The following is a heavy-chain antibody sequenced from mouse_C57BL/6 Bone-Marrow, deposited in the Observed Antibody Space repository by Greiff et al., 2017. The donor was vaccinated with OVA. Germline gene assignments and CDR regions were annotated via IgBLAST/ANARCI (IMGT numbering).Heavy chain of an antibody. CDR2: IYPRDGST. V-gene: IGHV1-78*01. CDR1: GYTFTDHT. J-gene: IGHJ4*01. D-gene: IGHD2-1*01. Sequence: QVQLKESDAELVKPGASVKISCKVSGYTFTDHTIHWMKQRPEQGLEWIGYIYPRDGSTKYNEKFKGKATLTADKSSSTAYMQLNSLTSEDSAVYFCARNGIYYGNYNYAMDYWGQGTSVTVSS. CDR3: ARNGIYYGNYNYAMDY.